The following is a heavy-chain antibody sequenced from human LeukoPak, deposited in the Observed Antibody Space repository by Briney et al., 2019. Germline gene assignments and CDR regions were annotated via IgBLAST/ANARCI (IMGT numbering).Heavy chain of an antibody. V-gene: IGHV1-2*02. D-gene: IGHD3-9*01. J-gene: IGHJ3*02. Sequence: ASVKVSCTASGYSFSDYYIHWLRQAPGQGLEWMGWINPNSGGTNYAQKFQGRVTMTRDTSISTAYMELSRLRSDDTAVYYCARGSGSLRYFDWLSERGFDAFDIWGQGTMVTVSS. CDR2: INPNSGGT. CDR3: ARGSGSLRYFDWLSERGFDAFDI. CDR1: GYSFSDYY.